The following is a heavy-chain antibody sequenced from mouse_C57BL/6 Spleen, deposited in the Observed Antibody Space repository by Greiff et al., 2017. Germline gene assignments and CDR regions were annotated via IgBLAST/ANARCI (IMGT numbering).Heavy chain of an antibody. CDR3: ARDSNYAMDY. D-gene: IGHD2-5*01. V-gene: IGHV1-80*01. J-gene: IGHJ4*01. CDR2: IYPGDGDT. CDR1: GYAFSSYW. Sequence: QVQLQQSGAELVKPGASVKISCKASGYAFSSYWMNWVKQRPGKGLEWIGQIYPGDGDTNYNGKFKGKATLTADKSSSTAYMQLSSRTSGDSAGYVCARDSNYAMDYWGQGTSVTVSS.